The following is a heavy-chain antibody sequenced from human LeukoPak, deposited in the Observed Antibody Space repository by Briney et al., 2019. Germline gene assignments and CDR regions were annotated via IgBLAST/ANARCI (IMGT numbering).Heavy chain of an antibody. Sequence: TSETLSLTCAVSGYSISSGYYWVWIRQPPGKGLEWIGSIYHSGSTYYNPSLKSRVTISVDTSKNQFSLKLSSVTAADTAVYYCASAPGDFWSGYPDYFDYWGQGTLVTVSS. CDR3: ASAPGDFWSGYPDYFDY. D-gene: IGHD3-3*01. CDR2: IYHSGST. J-gene: IGHJ4*02. CDR1: GYSISSGYY. V-gene: IGHV4-38-2*01.